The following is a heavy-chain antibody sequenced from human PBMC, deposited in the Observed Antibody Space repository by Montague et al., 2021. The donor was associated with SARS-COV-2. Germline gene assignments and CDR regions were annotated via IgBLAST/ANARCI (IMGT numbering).Heavy chain of an antibody. V-gene: IGHV4-34*01. CDR3: AGGQRQSFSVFGVLAGGPELKHCGLDV. CDR1: GGSFNNYY. CDR2: IDQGGAT. Sequence: SETLSLTCAVYGGSFNNYYWTWIRQAPGKGLEWIGEIDQGGATNYSPAFRSRLTLSVDTSKNQFSLKLNSVTAADTAVYFCAGGQRQSFSVFGVLAGGPELKHCGLDVWGLGTTVTVS. J-gene: IGHJ6*02. D-gene: IGHD3-3*01.